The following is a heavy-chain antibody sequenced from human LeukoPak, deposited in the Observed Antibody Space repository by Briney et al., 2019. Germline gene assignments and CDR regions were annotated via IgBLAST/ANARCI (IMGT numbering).Heavy chain of an antibody. CDR3: ARGGSSSSLLDY. CDR1: GSSISSYY. J-gene: IGHJ4*02. CDR2: IYYSGST. Sequence: SETLSLTCTVSGSSISSYYWSWIRQPPGKGLEWIGYIYYSGSTNYNPSLKSRVTISVDTSKNQFSLKLSSVTAADTAVYYCARGGSSSSLLDYWGQGTLVTVSS. D-gene: IGHD6-6*01. V-gene: IGHV4-59*01.